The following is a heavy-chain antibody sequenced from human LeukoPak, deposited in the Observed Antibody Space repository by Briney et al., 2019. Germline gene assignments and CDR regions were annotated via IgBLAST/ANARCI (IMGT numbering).Heavy chain of an antibody. CDR2: IYYSGST. V-gene: IGHV4-59*01. J-gene: IGHJ4*02. CDR3: AREACGGYCRFDY. CDR1: GDSISNYY. D-gene: IGHD2-21*02. Sequence: SETLSLTCTVSGDSISNYYLSWIRQPPGKGLEWIGYIYYSGSTNYNPSLKSRVAISVDTSKNQFSLKLSSLTAAVTAVYYCAREACGGYCRFDYWVQGTLVTVSS.